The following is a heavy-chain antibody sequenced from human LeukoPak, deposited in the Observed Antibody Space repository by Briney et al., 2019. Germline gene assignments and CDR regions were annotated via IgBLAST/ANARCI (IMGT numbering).Heavy chain of an antibody. CDR2: IKQDGSEK. D-gene: IGHD3-10*01. CDR3: ARDRYTMVRGVIITGRFSDY. Sequence: GGSLRLSCAASGFTFSSYWMNWVRQAPGKGLEWVANIKQDGSEKYYVDSVKGRFTISRDNAKNSLYLQMNSLRAEDTAVYYCARDRYTMVRGVIITGRFSDYWGQGTLVTVSS. J-gene: IGHJ4*02. CDR1: GFTFSSYW. V-gene: IGHV3-7*03.